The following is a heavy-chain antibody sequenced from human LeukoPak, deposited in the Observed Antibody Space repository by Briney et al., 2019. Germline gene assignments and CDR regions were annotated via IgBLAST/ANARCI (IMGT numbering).Heavy chain of an antibody. D-gene: IGHD3-3*01. CDR2: INPSGGST. V-gene: IGHV1-46*01. J-gene: IGHJ4*02. CDR3: ARADITIFGVVRDVGGY. Sequence: ASVKVSCKASGYTFTSYYMHWVRQAPGQGLEWMGIINPSGGSTSYAQKFQGRVTMTRDTSTSTVYMELSSLRSEDTAVYYCARADITIFGVVRDVGGYWGQGPLVPVSS. CDR1: GYTFTSYY.